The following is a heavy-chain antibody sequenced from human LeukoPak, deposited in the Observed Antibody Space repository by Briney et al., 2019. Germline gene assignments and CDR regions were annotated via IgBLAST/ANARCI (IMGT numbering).Heavy chain of an antibody. D-gene: IGHD2-2*01. V-gene: IGHV3-11*04. Sequence: GGSLRLSCVASGFTFSDYYMSWLSQAPGKGLEWVSSISSSVNNIYYADSVKGRFTISRDNAKKSLYLQMNSLRAEDTAVYYCARGAYCRTSSCYGVLNWFDPWGQGTLVTVSS. CDR2: ISSSVNNI. J-gene: IGHJ5*02. CDR3: ARGAYCRTSSCYGVLNWFDP. CDR1: GFTFSDYY.